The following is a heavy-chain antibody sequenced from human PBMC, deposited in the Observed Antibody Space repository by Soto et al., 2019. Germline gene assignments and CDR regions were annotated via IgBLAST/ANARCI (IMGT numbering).Heavy chain of an antibody. D-gene: IGHD5-12*01. CDR3: ARGARLVATIRRKNFDD. V-gene: IGHV4-34*01. CDR2: VNHSGSS. J-gene: IGHJ4*02. CDR1: GGPLSGYY. Sequence: PSETLSLPCVVYGGPLSGYYWTWTRQPPGKGLEWIGEVNHSGSSNYNTSLQSRVTIPVDKTQQQFTLKLSCAPAPATAVYYCARGARLVATIRRKNFDDWGQGTLVTVSS.